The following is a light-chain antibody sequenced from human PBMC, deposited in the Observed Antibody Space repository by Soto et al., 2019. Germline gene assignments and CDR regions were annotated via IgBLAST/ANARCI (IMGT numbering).Light chain of an antibody. CDR3: CSYVGATTYV. Sequence: QSVLTQPACVSGTPGQSITMSCTGTSSTVGGFNVVSWYQQHPGKAPKVIIYEGIKRPSGVSNRFSGSNSGSTASLTISGLQAEDEADYYCCSYVGATTYVFGTGTKVTVL. CDR1: SSTVGGFNV. J-gene: IGLJ1*01. CDR2: EGI. V-gene: IGLV2-23*01.